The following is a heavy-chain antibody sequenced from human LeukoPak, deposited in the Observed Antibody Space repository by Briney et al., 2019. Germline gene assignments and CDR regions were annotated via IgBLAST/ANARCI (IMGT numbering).Heavy chain of an antibody. V-gene: IGHV3-30*18. CDR2: ISYDGSNK. J-gene: IGHJ4*02. CDR3: AKLTTAAYGDYFDY. D-gene: IGHD4-17*01. CDR1: GFTFSSYC. Sequence: GGSLRLSCAASGFTFSSYCMHWVRQAPGKGLEWVAVISYDGSNKYYADSVKGRFTISRENSKNTLYLQMNSLRAEDKAVYYCAKLTTAAYGDYFDYWGQGTLVTVSS.